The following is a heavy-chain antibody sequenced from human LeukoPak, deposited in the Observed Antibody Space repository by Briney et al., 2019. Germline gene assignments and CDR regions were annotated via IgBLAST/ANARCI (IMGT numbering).Heavy chain of an antibody. V-gene: IGHV3-21*01. CDR3: ARWFGEHTFDY. CDR1: GFTFTSYN. Sequence: GGSLRLSCAASGFTFTSYNMQWVRQAPGKGLEWVSSISGSSSYIYYADSVKGRFTISRDNAKNSLYLQMNSLRAEDAAVYYCARWFGEHTFDYWGQGTLVTVSS. J-gene: IGHJ4*02. CDR2: ISGSSSYI. D-gene: IGHD3-10*01.